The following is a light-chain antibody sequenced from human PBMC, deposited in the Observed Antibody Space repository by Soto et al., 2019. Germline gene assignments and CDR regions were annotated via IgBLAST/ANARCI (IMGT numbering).Light chain of an antibody. CDR2: DVS. CDR1: SSDIGGYNY. CDR3: SSYTTSTNFDVV. V-gene: IGLV2-14*03. Sequence: QPASVSGSPGQSITLSCTGTSSDIGGYNYVSWYQQHPGKAPKLVIYDVSNRPSGVSDRFSGSKSGNTASLTISGLQPEDEADYFCSSYTTSTNFDVVFGGGTKVTVL. J-gene: IGLJ2*01.